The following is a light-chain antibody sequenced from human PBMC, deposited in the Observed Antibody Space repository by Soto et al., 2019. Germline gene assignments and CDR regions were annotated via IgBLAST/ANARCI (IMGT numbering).Light chain of an antibody. V-gene: IGKV3-11*01. CDR1: QSVSSY. CDR2: DAS. Sequence: EIVLTQSPATLSLSPGERATLSCRASQSVSSYLAWYQQKPGQAPRLLIYDASNRATGIPARFSGSGSGTDFTLTISSLEPEDFALYYCQQRSNWLRTFGQGTKLEIK. CDR3: QQRSNWLRT. J-gene: IGKJ2*01.